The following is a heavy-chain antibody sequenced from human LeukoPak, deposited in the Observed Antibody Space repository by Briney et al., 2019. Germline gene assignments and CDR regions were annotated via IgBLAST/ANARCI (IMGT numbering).Heavy chain of an antibody. Sequence: SETLSLTCTVSGGSISSSSYYWGWIRQPPGKGLEWIGSIYYSGSTYYNPSLKSRVTISVDTSKNQFSLKLSSVTAADTAVYYCARVPRSRGDYLMVWGQGTLVTVSS. J-gene: IGHJ4*02. CDR1: GGSISSSSYY. D-gene: IGHD4-17*01. V-gene: IGHV4-39*07. CDR2: IYYSGST. CDR3: ARVPRSRGDYLMV.